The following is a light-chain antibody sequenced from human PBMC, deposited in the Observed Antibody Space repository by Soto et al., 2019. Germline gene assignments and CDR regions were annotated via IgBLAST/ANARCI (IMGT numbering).Light chain of an antibody. Sequence: QSALTQPPSASGSPGESVTISCTGTSSDVGGYKYVSWYQQHPGKDPKLIIYEVTKRPSGVPDRFSGSKSGNTASLTVSGLHADDEADYFCSSYLGTNFVNVFGTGTKLTVL. CDR2: EVT. CDR1: SSDVGGYKY. V-gene: IGLV2-8*01. CDR3: SSYLGTNFVNV. J-gene: IGLJ1*01.